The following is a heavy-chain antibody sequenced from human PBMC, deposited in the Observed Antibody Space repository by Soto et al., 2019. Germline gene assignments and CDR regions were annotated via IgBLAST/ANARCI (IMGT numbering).Heavy chain of an antibody. CDR2: IIGSGGST. J-gene: IGHJ6*02. CDR3: AKDTSWFGIPISGMDV. Sequence: GGTMKLCCATVCFPCHSCVMSCMDEAASRGLEWVSAIIGSGGSTYYADSVKGRFTISRDNSKNTLYLQMNSLRAEDTAVYYCAKDTSWFGIPISGMDVWGQGT. D-gene: IGHD3-10*01. V-gene: IGHV3-23*01. CDR1: CFPCHSCV.